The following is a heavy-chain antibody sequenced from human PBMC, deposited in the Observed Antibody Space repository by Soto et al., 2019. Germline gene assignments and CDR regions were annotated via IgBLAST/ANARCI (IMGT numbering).Heavy chain of an antibody. CDR1: GYTFTTYY. V-gene: IGHV1-46*01. D-gene: IGHD6-13*01. Sequence: QVQLVQSGTEVKEPGASVSLSCKASGYTFTTYYIHWVRQAPGQGLEWMGMINPSGGSTNYAQNFQGRVTMTRDTSTSTVYMDLNSLRSDDTAVYYCARATSAGNGRRVDVWGQGTTVTVSS. J-gene: IGHJ6*02. CDR3: ARATSAGNGRRVDV. CDR2: INPSGGST.